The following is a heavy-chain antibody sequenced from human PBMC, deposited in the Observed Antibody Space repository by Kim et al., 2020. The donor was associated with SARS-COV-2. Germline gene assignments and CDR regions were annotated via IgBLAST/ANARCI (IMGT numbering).Heavy chain of an antibody. CDR2: ISGSGDTT. V-gene: IGHV3-23*01. J-gene: IGHJ4*02. D-gene: IGHD1-26*01. CDR1: GFTFSNYG. CDR3: ANPREPDY. Sequence: GGSLRLSCAASGFTFSNYGMSWVRQAPGKGLEWVSGISGSGDTTTYADSVKGRFTVSRDNSKNTLYLQMSSLRAEETAIYYCANPREPDYWGQGTLVT.